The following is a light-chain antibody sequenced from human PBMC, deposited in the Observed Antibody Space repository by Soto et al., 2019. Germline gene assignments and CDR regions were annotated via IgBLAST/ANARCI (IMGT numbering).Light chain of an antibody. J-gene: IGKJ4*01. Sequence: VPTQSPATLSVSPGNRDTLHCGASQSISRDLAWYQQKPGQAPRLVIFAASTRATGIPARFSGSGSGTEFTLTISSLQSEDFAVYFCQQYDSRPLTFGGGTNVDIK. CDR3: QQYDSRPLT. V-gene: IGKV3-15*01. CDR1: QSISRD. CDR2: AAS.